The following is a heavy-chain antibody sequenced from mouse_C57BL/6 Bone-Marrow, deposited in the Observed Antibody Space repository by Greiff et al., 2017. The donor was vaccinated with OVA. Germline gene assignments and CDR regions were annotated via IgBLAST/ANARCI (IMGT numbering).Heavy chain of an antibody. V-gene: IGHV1-50*01. Sequence: QVQLQQPGAELVKPGASVKLSCKASGYTFTSYWMQWVKQRPGQGLEWIGEIDPSDSYTNYNQKFKGKATLTVDPSSSTAYMQLSSLTSEDSAVYYCARAHSNLFDYWGQGTTLTGSS. CDR1: GYTFTSYW. CDR3: ARAHSNLFDY. CDR2: IDPSDSYT. D-gene: IGHD2-5*01. J-gene: IGHJ2*01.